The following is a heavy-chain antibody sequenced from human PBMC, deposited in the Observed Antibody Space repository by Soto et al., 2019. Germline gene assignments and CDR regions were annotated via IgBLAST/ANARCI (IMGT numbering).Heavy chain of an antibody. D-gene: IGHD3-10*01. Sequence: ASVKVSCKASGGTFSSYAISWVRQAPGQGLEWMGGIIPIFGTANYAQKFQGRVTITADESTSTAYMELSSLRSEDTAVYCCARDTMVRGAYWVYGMDVWGQGTTVTVSS. CDR2: IIPIFGTA. V-gene: IGHV1-69*13. J-gene: IGHJ6*02. CDR3: ARDTMVRGAYWVYGMDV. CDR1: GGTFSSYA.